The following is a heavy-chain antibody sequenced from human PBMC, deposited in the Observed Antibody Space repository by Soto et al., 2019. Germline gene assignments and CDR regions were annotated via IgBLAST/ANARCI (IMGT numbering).Heavy chain of an antibody. Sequence: SETLSLTCTVSGASVSSGAYYWSWIRQHPGKGLEWIGYIYYSGSTYYNPSLKSRVTISVDTSKNQFSLKLSSVTAADTAVYYCARDNHIVVVTAHDWFDPWGQGTLVTVS. J-gene: IGHJ5*02. CDR1: GASVSSGAYY. D-gene: IGHD2-21*02. CDR2: IYYSGST. V-gene: IGHV4-31*03. CDR3: ARDNHIVVVTAHDWFDP.